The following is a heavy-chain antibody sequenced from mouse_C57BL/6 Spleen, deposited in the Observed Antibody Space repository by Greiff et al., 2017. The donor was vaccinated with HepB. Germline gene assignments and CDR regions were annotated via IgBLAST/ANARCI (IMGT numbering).Heavy chain of an antibody. J-gene: IGHJ3*01. CDR2: IYPGDGDT. V-gene: IGHV1-80*01. D-gene: IGHD1-1*01. Sequence: QVQLQQSGAELVKPGASVKISCKASGYAFSSYWMNWVKQRPGKGLEWIGQIYPGDGDTNYNGKFKGKATLTADKSSSTAYMQLSSLTSEDSAVYFCARSGYYYGSRGAYWGQGTLVTVSA. CDR3: ARSGYYYGSRGAY. CDR1: GYAFSSYW.